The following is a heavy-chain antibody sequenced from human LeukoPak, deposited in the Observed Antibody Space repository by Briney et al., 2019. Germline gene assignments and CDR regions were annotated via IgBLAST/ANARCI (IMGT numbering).Heavy chain of an antibody. CDR1: GGSISSGGYY. Sequence: PSETLSLTCTVSGGSISSGGYYWSWIRQPPGKGLEWIGEISHSGSTNYNPSLKSRVTISVDTSKNQFSLKLSSVTAADTAVYYCASICRDGYNERFDYWGQGTLVTVSS. CDR2: ISHSGST. V-gene: IGHV4-39*07. D-gene: IGHD5-24*01. J-gene: IGHJ4*02. CDR3: ASICRDGYNERFDY.